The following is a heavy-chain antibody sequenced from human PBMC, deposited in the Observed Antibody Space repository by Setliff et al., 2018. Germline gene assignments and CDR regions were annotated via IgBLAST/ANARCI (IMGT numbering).Heavy chain of an antibody. CDR3: ARTGTYRYFDY. CDR2: IYSGGTT. J-gene: IGHJ4*02. Sequence: SETLRLSCAASGFTFSNYRMHWVRQAPGKGLEWIGRIYSGGTTYYNSSLKSRVTISVDTSKSQFSLRLNSVTAADTAVYYCARTGTYRYFDYWGRGTLVTVSS. D-gene: IGHD1-1*01. CDR1: GFTFSNYR. V-gene: IGHV4-39*01.